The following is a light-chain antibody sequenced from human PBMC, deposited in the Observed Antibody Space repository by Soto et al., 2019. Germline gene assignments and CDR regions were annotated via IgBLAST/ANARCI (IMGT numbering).Light chain of an antibody. V-gene: IGLV1-40*01. CDR2: GNS. Sequence: QSVLTQPPSVSGAPGQRVTISCTGSSSNIGAGYHVHWYRQLPGTAPKLFIYGNSNRPSGVPDRFSGSKSGTSASLAITGLQPEDEADYYCQSYDSSLSVVFGGGTKLTVL. J-gene: IGLJ2*01. CDR1: SSNIGAGYH. CDR3: QSYDSSLSVV.